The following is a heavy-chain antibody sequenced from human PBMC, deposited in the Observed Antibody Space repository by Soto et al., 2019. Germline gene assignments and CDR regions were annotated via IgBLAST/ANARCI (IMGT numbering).Heavy chain of an antibody. V-gene: IGHV3-15*01. Sequence: EVQLVESGGGLVKPGGSLRLSCAASGFTFSNAWMSWVRQAPGKGLEWVGRIKSKTDGGTTDYAAPVKGRFTISRDDSKNTLYLQMNSLKTEDTAVYYCTTDITMIVVVSNWFDPWGQGTLVTVSS. D-gene: IGHD3-22*01. J-gene: IGHJ5*02. CDR2: IKSKTDGGTT. CDR1: GFTFSNAW. CDR3: TTDITMIVVVSNWFDP.